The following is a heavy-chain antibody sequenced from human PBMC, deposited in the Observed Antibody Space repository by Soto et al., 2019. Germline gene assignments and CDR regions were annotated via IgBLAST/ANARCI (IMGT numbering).Heavy chain of an antibody. CDR2: INAGNGNT. J-gene: IGHJ4*02. V-gene: IGHV1-3*05. D-gene: IGHD2-21*02. CDR3: ARSIVVVTALDY. CDR1: GYTFTIYD. Sequence: QVQLVQSGAEEKMPGASVKVSCKASGYTFTIYDIHWVRQAPGQRLEWMGWINAGNGNTKYSQKFKGRVTITRDTSASTAYMELSSLRSEDTAVDYCARSIVVVTALDYWGQGTLVSFSS.